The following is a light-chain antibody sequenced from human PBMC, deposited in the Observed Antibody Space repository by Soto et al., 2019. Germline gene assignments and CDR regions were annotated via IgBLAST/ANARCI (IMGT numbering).Light chain of an antibody. CDR3: QQTNSFPLT. CDR2: TAS. V-gene: IGKV1D-12*01. Sequence: DIPVTPSPASVSASVGDRVTITCRAGQDIGSWLSWYQHKPGKAPKLLISTASSLQNGVPSRLSGSGSGTEFTLTISSLQPEDFASYYCQQTNSFPLTFGGGTKVEIK. J-gene: IGKJ4*01. CDR1: QDIGSW.